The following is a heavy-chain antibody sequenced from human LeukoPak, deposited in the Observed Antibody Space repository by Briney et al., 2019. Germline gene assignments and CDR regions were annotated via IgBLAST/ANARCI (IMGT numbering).Heavy chain of an antibody. V-gene: IGHV3-30-3*01. CDR1: GFTFSSYA. CDR3: ARVDCSGGSCYLRPFDY. J-gene: IGHJ4*02. Sequence: PGGSLRLSCAASGFTFSSYALHWVRQAPGKGLEWVAVISYDGSNKYYADSVKGRFTISRDNSKNTLYLQMNSLRAEDTAVYYCARVDCSGGSCYLRPFDYWGQGTLVTV. D-gene: IGHD2-15*01. CDR2: ISYDGSNK.